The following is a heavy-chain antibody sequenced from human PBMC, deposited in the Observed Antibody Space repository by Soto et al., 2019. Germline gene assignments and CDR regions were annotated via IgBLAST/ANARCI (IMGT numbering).Heavy chain of an antibody. CDR2: INPNSGGT. Sequence: ASVKVSCKASGYTFTGYYMHWVRQAPGQGLEWMGWINPNSGGTNYAQKFQGRVTMTRDTSISTAYMELSRLRSDDTAVYHCAREIVGATGYYYYGMDVWGQGTTVTVSS. CDR1: GYTFTGYY. CDR3: AREIVGATGYYYYGMDV. J-gene: IGHJ6*02. V-gene: IGHV1-2*02. D-gene: IGHD1-26*01.